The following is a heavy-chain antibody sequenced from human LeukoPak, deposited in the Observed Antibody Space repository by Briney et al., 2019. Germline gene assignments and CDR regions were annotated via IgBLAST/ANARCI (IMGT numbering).Heavy chain of an antibody. V-gene: IGHV3-48*01. J-gene: IGHJ6*02. Sequence: GGSLRLSCAASGFTFNTYTMNWVRQAPGKGLEWVSYISGSSGIIDYADSVRGRFTISRDNAKNSLYLQMNSLRAEDTAVYYCARDTQYGLDVWGQGTTVTVSS. CDR1: GFTFNTYT. CDR3: ARDTQYGLDV. CDR2: ISGSSGII.